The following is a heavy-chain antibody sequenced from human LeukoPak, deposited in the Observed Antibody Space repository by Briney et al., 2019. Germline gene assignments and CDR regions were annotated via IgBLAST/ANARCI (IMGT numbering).Heavy chain of an antibody. CDR2: INPNSGGT. Sequence: ASVKVSCKASGYTFTYRYLHWVRQAPGQGLEWMGWINPNSGGTNYAQKFQGRVTMTRDTSISTAYMELSRLRFDDTAVYYCASGSSYDSSGRGFDYWGQGTLVTVSS. CDR1: GYTFTYRY. V-gene: IGHV1-2*02. CDR3: ASGSSYDSSGRGFDY. D-gene: IGHD3-22*01. J-gene: IGHJ4*02.